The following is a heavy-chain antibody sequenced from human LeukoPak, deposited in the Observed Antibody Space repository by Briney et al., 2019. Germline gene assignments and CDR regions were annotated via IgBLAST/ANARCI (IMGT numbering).Heavy chain of an antibody. V-gene: IGHV4-59*01. D-gene: IGHD3-10*01. CDR1: GGSISTYY. J-gene: IGHJ4*02. CDR2: IYYTGST. Sequence: SETLSLTCTVSGGSISTYYWSWIRQPPGKGLEWIGYIYYTGSTNYNPSLKSRVTISVDTSKGQFSLKLSSVTAADTAVYYCARSYYGSGSYYSFDYWGQGTLVTVSS. CDR3: ARSYYGSGSYYSFDY.